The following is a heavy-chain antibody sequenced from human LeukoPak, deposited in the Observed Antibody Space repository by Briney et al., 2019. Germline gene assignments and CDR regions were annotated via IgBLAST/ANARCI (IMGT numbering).Heavy chain of an antibody. D-gene: IGHD5-18*01. CDR2: IYYSGST. V-gene: IGHV4-39*07. J-gene: IGHJ4*02. Sequence: PSETLSLTCTVSGGSISSSSYYWGWIRQPPGKGLEWIGSIYYSGSTYYNPSLKSRVTISVDTSKNQFSLKLSSVTAADTAVYYCASQRPMDTAMGSYYFDYWGQGTLVTVSS. CDR3: ASQRPMDTAMGSYYFDY. CDR1: GGSISSSSYY.